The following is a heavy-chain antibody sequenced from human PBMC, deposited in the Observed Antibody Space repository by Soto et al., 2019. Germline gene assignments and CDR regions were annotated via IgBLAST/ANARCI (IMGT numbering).Heavy chain of an antibody. D-gene: IGHD5-18*01. CDR3: ARDPPRSDTAMVTYYYYGMDV. V-gene: IGHV1-18*01. Sequence: QVQLVQSGAEVKKPGASVKVSCKASGYTFTSYGISWVRQAPGQGLEWMGWISAYNGNTNYAQKLQGRVTMTTDTSTXXDXMXQRSPRSDDTAVYYCARDPPRSDTAMVTYYYYGMDVWGQGTTVTVSS. CDR2: ISAYNGNT. CDR1: GYTFTSYG. J-gene: IGHJ6*02.